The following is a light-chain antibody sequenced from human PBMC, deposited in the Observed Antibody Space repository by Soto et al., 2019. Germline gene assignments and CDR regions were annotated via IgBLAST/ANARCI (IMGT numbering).Light chain of an antibody. CDR3: RSYTSTRTV. Sequence: QSALTQPASVSGSTGQSITISCTGISRDGDDYKDVSWYQQHPGKAPKLMIYEVTYQPSGVSNRFSGSKSGNTASLTISGLQAEDEAEYYCRSYTSTRTVFGTGTKLTVL. V-gene: IGLV2-14*01. CDR1: SRDGDDYKD. CDR2: EVT. J-gene: IGLJ1*01.